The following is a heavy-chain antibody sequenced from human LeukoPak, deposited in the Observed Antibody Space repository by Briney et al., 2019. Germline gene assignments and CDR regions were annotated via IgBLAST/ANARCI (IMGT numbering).Heavy chain of an antibody. CDR1: GFTFDDYA. V-gene: IGHV3-9*01. Sequence: GRSLRLSCAASGFTFDDYAIHWVRQAPGKGREWVSGISWNSGSIGYADSVKGRFTISRDNAKNSLYLQMNSLRAEDTALYYCAKEGITMVRGVIAHYYGMDVWGQGTTVTVSS. CDR3: AKEGITMVRGVIAHYYGMDV. D-gene: IGHD3-10*01. J-gene: IGHJ6*02. CDR2: ISWNSGSI.